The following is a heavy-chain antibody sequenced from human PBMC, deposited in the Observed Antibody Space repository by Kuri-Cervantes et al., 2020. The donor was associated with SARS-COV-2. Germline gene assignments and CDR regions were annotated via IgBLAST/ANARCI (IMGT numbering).Heavy chain of an antibody. Sequence: GGSLRLSCAASGFTFDDYTMHWVRQAPGKGLEWVSLISWDGGSTYYADSVKGRFTISRDNSKNSLYLQMNSLRAEDTAVYYCARDLDLYQLPPGFDYWGQGTLVTVSS. V-gene: IGHV3-43*01. J-gene: IGHJ4*02. CDR2: ISWDGGST. CDR3: ARDLDLYQLPPGFDY. D-gene: IGHD2-2*01. CDR1: GFTFDDYT.